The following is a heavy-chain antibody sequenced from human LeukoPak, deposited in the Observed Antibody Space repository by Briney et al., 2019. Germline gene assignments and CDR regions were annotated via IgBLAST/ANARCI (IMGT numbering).Heavy chain of an antibody. Sequence: SVKVSCKASGGTFSSYTITWVRQAPGQGLEWMGGIIPIFGTANYAQKFQGRVTMTRDMSTSTVYMELSSLRSEDTAVYYCARDYRDDFSFGYDYWGQGTLVTVSS. J-gene: IGHJ4*02. D-gene: IGHD3-16*02. CDR1: GGTFSSYT. CDR3: ARDYRDDFSFGYDY. CDR2: IIPIFGTA. V-gene: IGHV1-69*05.